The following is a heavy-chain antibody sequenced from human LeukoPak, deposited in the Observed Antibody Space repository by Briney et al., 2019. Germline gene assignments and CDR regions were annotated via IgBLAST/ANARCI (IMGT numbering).Heavy chain of an antibody. Sequence: GGSLRLSCAASEFTFSIYGMHWVRQAPGKGLEWVAFIRYDGTNKYYADSVKGRFTISRDNARNSLYLQMNSLRAEDTAVYYCARDREIFGVDYYFSCWGQGTLVTVST. V-gene: IGHV3-30*02. D-gene: IGHD3-3*01. J-gene: IGHJ4*02. CDR1: EFTFSIYG. CDR3: ARDREIFGVDYYFSC. CDR2: IRYDGTNK.